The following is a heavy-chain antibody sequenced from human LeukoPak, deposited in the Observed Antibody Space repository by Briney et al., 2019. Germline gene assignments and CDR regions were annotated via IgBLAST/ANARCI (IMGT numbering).Heavy chain of an antibody. V-gene: IGHV4-4*07. D-gene: IGHD6-19*01. J-gene: IGHJ2*01. CDR2: IYTSGST. CDR3: ARDQGGIAVAGTHFDL. Sequence: PSETLSLTCTVSGGSISSYYWSWIRQPAGKGLEWIGRIYTSGSTNYYPSLKSRVTMSVDTSKNQFSLKLSSVTAADTAVYYCARDQGGIAVAGTHFDLWGRGTLVTVSS. CDR1: GGSISSYY.